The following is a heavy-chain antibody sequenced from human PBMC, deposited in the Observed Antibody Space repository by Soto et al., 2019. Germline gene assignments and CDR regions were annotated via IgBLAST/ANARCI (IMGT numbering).Heavy chain of an antibody. V-gene: IGHV4-59*08. D-gene: IGHD3-16*01. J-gene: IGHJ4*02. Sequence: SETLSLTCTVSGGSISSYYWSWIRQPPGKGLEWIGYIYYSGSTNYNPSLKSRVTISVDTSKNQFSLKLSSVTAADTAVYYCASYDYIWGSQSYWGQGTLVTVSS. CDR1: GGSISSYY. CDR2: IYYSGST. CDR3: ASYDYIWGSQSY.